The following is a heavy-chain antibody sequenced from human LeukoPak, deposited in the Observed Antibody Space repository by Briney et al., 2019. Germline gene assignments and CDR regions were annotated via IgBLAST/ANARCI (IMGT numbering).Heavy chain of an antibody. CDR3: ARRPLYYGSAPLDY. CDR1: GYTFTSYD. CDR2: MNPNSGNT. J-gene: IGHJ4*02. Sequence: ASVKVSCKASGYTFTSYDINWVRQATGQGLEWMGWMNPNSGNTGYAQKFQGRVTMTRNTSISTAYMELSSLRSEDTAVYYCARRPLYYGSAPLDYWGQGTLVTVSS. V-gene: IGHV1-8*01. D-gene: IGHD3-10*01.